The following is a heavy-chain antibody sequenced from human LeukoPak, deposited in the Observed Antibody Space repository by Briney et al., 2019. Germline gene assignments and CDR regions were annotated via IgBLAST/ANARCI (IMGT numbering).Heavy chain of an antibody. CDR2: IYPGDSNT. V-gene: IGHV5-51*01. D-gene: IGHD2-15*01. J-gene: IGHJ4*02. CDR1: GYSFTTYW. Sequence: GEPLKISCNGSGYSFTTYWIAWLRQMPGEGLEWVGIIYPGDSNTYYSPSFQGQVTISADRSISAAYLQWSSLKASDTAMYYCARQFCSGGNCYSRSMYFFDYWGQGTLVTVSS. CDR3: ARQFCSGGNCYSRSMYFFDY.